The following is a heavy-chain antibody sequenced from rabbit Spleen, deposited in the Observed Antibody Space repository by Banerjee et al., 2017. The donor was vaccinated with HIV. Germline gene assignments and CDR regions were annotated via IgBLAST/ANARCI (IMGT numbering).Heavy chain of an antibody. Sequence: QEQLVESGRGLVKPEGSLTLTCKASGFSFSDRDVMCWVRQAPGKGLQWIACINAYTGKPVYATWAKGRFTISRTSSTTVTLQMTGLTAADTATYFCARDLPDIIGWNFGFWGPGTLVTVS. J-gene: IGHJ3*01. D-gene: IGHD1-1*01. CDR1: GFSFSDRDV. CDR2: INAYTGKP. CDR3: ARDLPDIIGWNFGF. V-gene: IGHV1S45*01.